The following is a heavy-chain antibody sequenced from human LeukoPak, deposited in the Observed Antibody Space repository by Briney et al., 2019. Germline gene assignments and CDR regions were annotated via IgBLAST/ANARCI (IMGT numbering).Heavy chain of an antibody. D-gene: IGHD3-16*02. Sequence: GGSLRLSCAASGFTFSSYAMSWVRQAPGKGLEWVSAISGSGGSTYYADSVKGRFTISRDNSKNTLYLQMNSLRAEDTAVYYCAKCGGYDYVWGSYRYPFDYWGQGTLVTVSS. CDR2: ISGSGGST. CDR3: AKCGGYDYVWGSYRYPFDY. CDR1: GFTFSSYA. J-gene: IGHJ4*02. V-gene: IGHV3-23*01.